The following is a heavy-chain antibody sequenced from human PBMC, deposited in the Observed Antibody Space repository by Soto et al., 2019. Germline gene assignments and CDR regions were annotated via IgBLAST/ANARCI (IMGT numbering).Heavy chain of an antibody. V-gene: IGHV4-34*01. CDR1: GGSFSGYY. D-gene: IGHD6-13*01. CDR3: ARGRYSSSWYGPYFDY. CDR2: INHSGST. Sequence: QVQLQQWGAGLLKPSETLSLTCAVYGGSFSGYYWSWIRQPPGKGLEWIGEINHSGSTNYNPSLKSRVTISVDTSKNQFSLKLSSVTAADTAVYYCARGRYSSSWYGPYFDYWGQGTLVIVSS. J-gene: IGHJ4*02.